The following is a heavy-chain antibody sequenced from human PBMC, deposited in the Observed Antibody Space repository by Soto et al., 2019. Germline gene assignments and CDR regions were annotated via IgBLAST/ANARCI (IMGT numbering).Heavy chain of an antibody. J-gene: IGHJ5*02. V-gene: IGHV1-69*13. CDR1: GGTFSDYA. Sequence: GASVKVSCKASGGTFSDYAISWVRQAPGHGLEWVGGIIPLTETPVYAQTVQGRLTITADEVTSAAYMELNRLKSDDTAVYYCARNDCRRTSCYNDFFDPWGQGTLVTVSS. CDR3: ARNDCRRTSCYNDFFDP. CDR2: IIPLTETP. D-gene: IGHD3-10*01.